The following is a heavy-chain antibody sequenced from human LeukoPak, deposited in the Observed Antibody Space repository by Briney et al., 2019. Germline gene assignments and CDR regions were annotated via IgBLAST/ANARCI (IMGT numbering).Heavy chain of an antibody. V-gene: IGHV1-46*01. CDR2: INPSGGST. D-gene: IGHD6-19*01. CDR3: ARVTQWLRYIYYYYYMDV. J-gene: IGHJ6*03. Sequence: GASVKVSCKASGHTFTSYYMHWVRQAPGQGLEWMGIINPSGGSTSYAQKFQGRVTMTRDMSTSTVYMELRSLRSDDTAVYYCARVTQWLRYIYYYYYMDVWGKGTTVTVSS. CDR1: GHTFTSYY.